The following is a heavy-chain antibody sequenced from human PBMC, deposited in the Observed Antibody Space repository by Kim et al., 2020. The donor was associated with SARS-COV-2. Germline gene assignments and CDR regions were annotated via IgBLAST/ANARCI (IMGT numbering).Heavy chain of an antibody. CDR3: GVDV. J-gene: IGHJ6*04. CDR2: IKQDGSEK. V-gene: IGHV3-7*01. CDR1: GFTFSRDW. Sequence: GGSLRLSCAASGFTFSRDWMSWVRQAPGKGLEWVANIKQDGSEKYYVDSVEGRFTISRDNAKNSLYLQMNSLRAEDTAVYYCGVDVWGKGTTVTVSS.